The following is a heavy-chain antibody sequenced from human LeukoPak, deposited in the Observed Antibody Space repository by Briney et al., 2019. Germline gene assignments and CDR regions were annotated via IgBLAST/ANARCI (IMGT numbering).Heavy chain of an antibody. D-gene: IGHD3-10*01. J-gene: IGHJ6*02. Sequence: GGSLRLSCAASGFTFSSYSMNWVRQAPGKGLEWVSSISSSSSYIYYADSVKGRFTISRDNAKNSLYLQMNSLRAEDTAVYYCARGSGTTLSLYYGMDVWGQGTTVTVSS. CDR1: GFTFSSYS. CDR2: ISSSSSYI. V-gene: IGHV3-21*01. CDR3: ARGSGTTLSLYYGMDV.